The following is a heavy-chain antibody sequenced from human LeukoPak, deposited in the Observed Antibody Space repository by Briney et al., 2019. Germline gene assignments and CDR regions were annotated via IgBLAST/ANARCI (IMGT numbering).Heavy chain of an antibody. J-gene: IGHJ4*02. V-gene: IGHV4-39*07. CDR3: ARPPWSKNCGGDCSAYFDY. Sequence: PSQTLSLTCTVSGGSISSGSYYWSWIRQPPGKGLEWIGEINHSGSTNYNPSLKSRVTISVDTSKNQFSLKLSSVTAADTAVYYCARPPWSKNCGGDCSAYFDYWGQGTLVTVSS. D-gene: IGHD2-21*02. CDR2: INHSGST. CDR1: GGSISSGSYY.